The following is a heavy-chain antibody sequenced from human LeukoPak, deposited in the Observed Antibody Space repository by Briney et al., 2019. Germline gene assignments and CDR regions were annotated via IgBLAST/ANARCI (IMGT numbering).Heavy chain of an antibody. CDR3: AQSLGSSNWIGNWFDP. Sequence: SENLSLTCTVAAGSISSSSHSWGWIRQPPGKRLEWTGSIYYTGTTYYNPSLKSRVTISVDTSKNQFSLKLNSVTAADTAVYYCAQSLGSSNWIGNWFDPWGQGALVTVSS. CDR1: AGSISSSSHS. CDR2: IYYTGTT. V-gene: IGHV4-39*01. J-gene: IGHJ5*02. D-gene: IGHD6-13*01.